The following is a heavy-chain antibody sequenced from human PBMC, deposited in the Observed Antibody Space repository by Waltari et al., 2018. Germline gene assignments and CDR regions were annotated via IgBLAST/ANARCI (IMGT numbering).Heavy chain of an antibody. Sequence: EVQLVESGGGLVQPGGSLRLSCAASGFTFSSYSMNWVRQAPGKGLEWVSYISVSSSHIDYAVAGKGRFTSCRDNAKNSLFLQMNSLRAEDTAVYYWARAKKELYWGQGTLVTVSS. CDR3: ARAKKELY. CDR2: ISVSSSHI. V-gene: IGHV3-48*01. J-gene: IGHJ4*02. D-gene: IGHD3-10*01. CDR1: GFTFSSYS.